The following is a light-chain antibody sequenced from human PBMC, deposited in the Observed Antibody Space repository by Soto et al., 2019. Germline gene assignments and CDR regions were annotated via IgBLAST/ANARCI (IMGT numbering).Light chain of an antibody. V-gene: IGKV3-11*01. CDR2: GAF. CDR1: PSVTNY. J-gene: IGKJ5*01. CDR3: HQRNIWPPVT. Sequence: EIVLTQSPATLSLSPGERATLSCRASPSVTNYLAWYQQKPGQAPRLLIYGAFNRATGITARFSGSGSGTDLTLTISGLEPEDFAVYYCHQRNIWPPVTFGQGTRLEIK.